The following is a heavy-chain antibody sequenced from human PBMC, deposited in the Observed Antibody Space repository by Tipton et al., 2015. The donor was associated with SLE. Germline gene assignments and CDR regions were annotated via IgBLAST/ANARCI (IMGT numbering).Heavy chain of an antibody. V-gene: IGHV4-59*01. CDR3: ARDRPGDRAFDI. J-gene: IGHJ3*02. CDR1: GGSINNYY. Sequence: TLSLTCTVSGGSINNYYWSWIRQPPGKGLDWIGYISDSGSTNYNPSLKSRVTISVDKSKSQLSLRLNSVTAADTAVYYCARDRPGDRAFDIWGQGTLVTVSS. D-gene: IGHD7-27*01. CDR2: ISDSGST.